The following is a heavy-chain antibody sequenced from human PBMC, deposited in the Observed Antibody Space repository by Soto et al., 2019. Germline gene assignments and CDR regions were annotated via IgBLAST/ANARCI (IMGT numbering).Heavy chain of an antibody. J-gene: IGHJ4*02. CDR1: GFTFTTYW. CDR3: ARGAIPADGIHEY. Sequence: GWSLRLSCAASGFTFTTYWMNWVRQAPGKGLEWVANIRQDGNEKYYVDSVKGRFTISRDNAENSLYLQMNSLRVEDTAVYYCARGAIPADGIHEYWGQGTLVTVSS. V-gene: IGHV3-7*01. D-gene: IGHD6-13*01. CDR2: IRQDGNEK.